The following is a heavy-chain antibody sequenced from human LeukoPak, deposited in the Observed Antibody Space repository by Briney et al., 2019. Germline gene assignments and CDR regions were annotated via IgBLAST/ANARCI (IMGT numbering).Heavy chain of an antibody. CDR3: ARGSDMIVVVTSLGPFDY. D-gene: IGHD3-22*01. Sequence: GGSLRLSCAASGFTFSSYWMSWVRQAPGKGLEWVANIKQDGSEKYYVDSVKGRFTISRDNDKNSLFLQMTSLRAEDTAVYYCARGSDMIVVVTSLGPFDYWGQGTLVTVSS. CDR2: IKQDGSEK. V-gene: IGHV3-7*01. J-gene: IGHJ4*02. CDR1: GFTFSSYW.